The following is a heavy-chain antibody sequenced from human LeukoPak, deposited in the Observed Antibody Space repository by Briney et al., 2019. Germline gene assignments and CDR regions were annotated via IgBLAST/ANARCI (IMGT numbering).Heavy chain of an antibody. CDR1: GFIFDDYA. J-gene: IGHJ4*02. D-gene: IGHD5-12*01. CDR3: ARVTNGGYDSGNFDY. V-gene: IGHV3-9*01. CDR2: ITWNSDSI. Sequence: GRSLRLSCAASGFIFDDYAMHWVRQAPGKGLEWVSGITWNSDSIDYADSVKGRFTISRDNAKNSLYLQMNSLRAEDTAVYYCARVTNGGYDSGNFDYWGQGTLVTVSS.